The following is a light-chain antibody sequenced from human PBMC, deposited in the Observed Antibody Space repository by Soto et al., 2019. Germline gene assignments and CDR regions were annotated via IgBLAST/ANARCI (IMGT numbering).Light chain of an antibody. CDR3: QQYNNWPPLT. Sequence: EIVMPPSQATLSVSPGERAPLSCRASQSVSSNLAWYQQKPGQAPRLIIYGASTRATGIPARFSGSGSGTEFTLTISSLQSEDFAVYYCQQYNNWPPLTFGRGTKVDIK. V-gene: IGKV3-15*01. CDR2: GAS. CDR1: QSVSSN. J-gene: IGKJ4*01.